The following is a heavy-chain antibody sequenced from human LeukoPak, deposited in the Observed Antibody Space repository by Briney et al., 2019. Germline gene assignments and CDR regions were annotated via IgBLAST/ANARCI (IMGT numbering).Heavy chain of an antibody. V-gene: IGHV3-23*01. CDR2: ISPGGST. CDR1: GFTFCTYG. J-gene: IGHJ6*03. D-gene: IGHD3-10*01. Sequence: GGTLRLSCAASGFTFCTYGMTWVRPAPGQGLEWVSAISPGGSTFYADSVKVRFTISRDNSKNTLYLQKISLRAEDTAVYYCAKDDREAFGTGYMDVWAKGPRSPSP. CDR3: AKDDREAFGTGYMDV.